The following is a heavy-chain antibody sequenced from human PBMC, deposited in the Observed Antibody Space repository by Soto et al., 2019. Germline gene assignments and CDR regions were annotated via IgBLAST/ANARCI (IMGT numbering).Heavy chain of an antibody. V-gene: IGHV1-69*01. J-gene: IGHJ6*02. CDR1: GGTFSSYA. CDR2: IIPIFGTA. CDR3: ARALGGAALVGGRYCGMDV. Sequence: QVQLVQSGAEVKKPGSSVTVSCKASGGTFSSYAISWVRQAPGQGLEWMGGIIPIFGTANYAQKLQGRVTITADESTSTAYMELSSRRSEDTAVYYCARALGGAALVGGRYCGMDVWGQGTTVTVSS. D-gene: IGHD1-26*01.